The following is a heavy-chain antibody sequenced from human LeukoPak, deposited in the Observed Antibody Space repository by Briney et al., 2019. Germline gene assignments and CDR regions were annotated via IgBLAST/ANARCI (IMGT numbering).Heavy chain of an antibody. V-gene: IGHV3-23*01. CDR2: SGPGGGT. Sequence: GRSLTLSCAASGFTFSHYGMHWVRQAPGKGLEWVSTSGPGGGTYYADSVKGRFTISRDNSKNTLYLQMNSLRAEDTAVYYCAKFPNCWGQGALVTVSS. CDR1: GFTFSHYG. J-gene: IGHJ4*02. CDR3: AKFPNC.